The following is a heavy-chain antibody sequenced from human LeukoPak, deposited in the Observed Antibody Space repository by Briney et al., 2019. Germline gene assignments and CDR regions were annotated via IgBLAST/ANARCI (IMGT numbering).Heavy chain of an antibody. CDR1: GASINNYY. V-gene: IGHV4-59*01. J-gene: IGHJ4*02. CDR2: IYYYGST. D-gene: IGHD3-22*01. Sequence: SETLSLTCTVSGASINNYYWSWIRQPPGKRLEWIGYIYYYGSTNYNPSLKSRVTISVDTSENQFSLRLTSVTAADTAVYYCVRLRGSSGPIDHWGQGTLVTVSS. CDR3: VRLRGSSGPIDH.